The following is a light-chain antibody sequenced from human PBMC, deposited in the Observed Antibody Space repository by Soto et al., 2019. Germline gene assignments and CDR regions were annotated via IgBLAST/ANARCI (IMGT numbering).Light chain of an antibody. J-gene: IGKJ2*01. CDR2: MAS. V-gene: IGKV1-5*03. CDR3: QQYNSYPKT. CDR1: QTVVSW. Sequence: DVQMTQSPSTLSASIGDTVTITCRASQTVVSWLAWYHQKPGRPPKLLIYMASSLESGVPSRFSGRGSGTEFTLTISGLQPDDLGTYYCQQYNSYPKTFGEGTKLDI.